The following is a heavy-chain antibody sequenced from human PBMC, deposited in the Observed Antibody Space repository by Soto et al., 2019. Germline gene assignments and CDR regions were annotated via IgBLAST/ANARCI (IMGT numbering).Heavy chain of an antibody. Sequence: QVQLVQSGAEVKKPGASVKISCKTSGYTFMTYALHWVRQAPGQRHEWMGWINPGNGNTEYSQKLQGRVTITRDTPARTVFMEVANMTSEDTAVYYWARVRMLWYGELSHWGQGTQVIVSA. CDR1: GYTFMTYA. CDR2: INPGNGNT. CDR3: ARVRMLWYGELSH. J-gene: IGHJ4*02. D-gene: IGHD3-10*01. V-gene: IGHV1-3*01.